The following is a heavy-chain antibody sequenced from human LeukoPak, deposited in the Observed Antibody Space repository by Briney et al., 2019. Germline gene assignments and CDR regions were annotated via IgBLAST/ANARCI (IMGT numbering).Heavy chain of an antibody. Sequence: GGSLRLSCAASEFSFSSYWMSWVRQAPGKGLEWVGRTRNKARSYTTDYAASVKGRFTISRDASKNSVYLQMNSLKTEDTAVYYCARTYYDILTGIRDFDYWGQGTLVTVSS. J-gene: IGHJ4*02. V-gene: IGHV3-72*01. CDR1: EFSFSSYW. D-gene: IGHD3-9*01. CDR2: TRNKARSYTT. CDR3: ARTYYDILTGIRDFDY.